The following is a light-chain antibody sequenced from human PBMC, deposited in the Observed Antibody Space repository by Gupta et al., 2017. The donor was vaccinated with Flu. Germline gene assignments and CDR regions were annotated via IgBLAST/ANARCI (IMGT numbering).Light chain of an antibody. CDR1: QSISSN. J-gene: IGKJ1*01. Sequence: EIVMTQSPATLSVSPGERATLSCRASQSISSNLAWYHQKPGQVPRLLIYGASTRATGIPARFSGSGSGTEFTLSISSLQSEDFAVYYCQQYVSWPLTFGQGTKVEIK. V-gene: IGKV3-15*01. CDR3: QQYVSWPLT. CDR2: GAS.